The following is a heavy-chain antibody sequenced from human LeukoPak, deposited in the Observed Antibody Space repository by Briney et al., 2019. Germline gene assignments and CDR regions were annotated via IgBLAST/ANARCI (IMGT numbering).Heavy chain of an antibody. D-gene: IGHD4-17*01. CDR1: GGSISSSNW. J-gene: IGHJ4*02. V-gene: IGHV4-4*02. CDR3: VKHGAYDFDQ. CDR2: VYLGGNT. Sequence: SETLSLTCVVPGGSISSSNWWSWVRQPPGKGLEWIGQVYLGGNTGYNPSLKSRVTISADKPKNQFSLELTSVTAADTAVYYCVKHGAYDFDQWGQGTLVTVSS.